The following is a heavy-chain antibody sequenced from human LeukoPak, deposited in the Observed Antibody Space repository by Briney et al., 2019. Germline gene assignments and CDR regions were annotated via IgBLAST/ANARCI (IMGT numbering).Heavy chain of an antibody. CDR3: ARDEGLKDAFDI. V-gene: IGHV3-30*01. J-gene: IGHJ3*02. CDR1: GFTFSSYA. D-gene: IGHD3-3*01. Sequence: GGSLRLSCAASGFTFSSYAMHWVRQAPGKGLEWVAVISYDGSNKYYADSVKGRFTISRDNSKNTLYLQMNSLRAEDTAVYYCARDEGLKDAFDIWGQGTMVTVSS. CDR2: ISYDGSNK.